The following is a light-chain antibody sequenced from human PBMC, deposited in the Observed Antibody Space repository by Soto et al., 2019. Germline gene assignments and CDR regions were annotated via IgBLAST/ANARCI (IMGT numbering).Light chain of an antibody. CDR3: QQHCSYST. Sequence: SQMTQSPPTLSAXLGDRVSVXFRASQSISRWLAWYQQKPGKAPKLLIHDATSLESGVPSMFSGSGSGTEFALTISSLQPHDFPTYYFQQHCSYSTFVQGTKVDIK. J-gene: IGKJ1*01. V-gene: IGKV1-5*02. CDR1: QSISRW. CDR2: DAT.